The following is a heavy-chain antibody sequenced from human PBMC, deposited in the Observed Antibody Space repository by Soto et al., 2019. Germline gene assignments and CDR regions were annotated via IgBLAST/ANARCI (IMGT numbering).Heavy chain of an antibody. Sequence: VQLVESGGGLVKPGGSLRLSCAASGFTFSSYAMHWVRQAPGKGLEWVAVISYDGSNKYYADSVKGRFTISRDNSKNTLYLQMNSLRAEDTAVYYCARDLGTGTCFDYWGQGTLVTVSS. CDR3: ARDLGTGTCFDY. V-gene: IGHV3-30-3*01. D-gene: IGHD1-1*01. CDR1: GFTFSSYA. J-gene: IGHJ4*02. CDR2: ISYDGSNK.